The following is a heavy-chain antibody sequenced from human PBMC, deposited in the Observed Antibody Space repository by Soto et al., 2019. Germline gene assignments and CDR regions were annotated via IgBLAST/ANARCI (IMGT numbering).Heavy chain of an antibody. D-gene: IGHD6-19*01. J-gene: IGHJ6*02. V-gene: IGHV5-51*01. CDR2: IYPGDSDT. CDR3: ARQREAVANYYYGMDV. CDR1: GYSFTSYW. Sequence: GESLKISCKGSGYSFTSYWIGWVRQMPGKGLEWMGIIYPGDSDTRYSPSFQGQVTISADKSISTAYLQWSSLKASDTAMYYCARQREAVANYYYGMDVWGQGTTVTVSS.